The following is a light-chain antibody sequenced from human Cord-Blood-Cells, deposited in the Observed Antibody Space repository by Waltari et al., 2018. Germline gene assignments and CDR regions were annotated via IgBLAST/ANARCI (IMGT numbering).Light chain of an antibody. CDR1: SRDVGGYNY. CDR3: CSYAGSYTGV. CDR2: DVS. V-gene: IGLV2-11*01. J-gene: IGLJ3*02. Sequence: QSALTQPRSVSGSPGQSVTISCTGTSRDVGGYNYVSWYQQHPGKAPKLMIYDVSKRPSGVPDRFSGSKSGNTASLTISGLQAEDEADYYCCSYAGSYTGVFGGGTKLNVL.